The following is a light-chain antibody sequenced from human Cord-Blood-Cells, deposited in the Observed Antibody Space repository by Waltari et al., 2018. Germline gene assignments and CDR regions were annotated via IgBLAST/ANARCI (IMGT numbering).Light chain of an antibody. CDR3: CSYAGSYKGV. CDR1: SGDVGGYDY. Sequence: QPTLTQPRSVSGSPGQSVTIPCTRTSGDVGGYDYVSWYEQHPGIASKLLIYDVSKRPSGVPDRFSGAKSGNTASLTISGLQADDEADYYCCSYAGSYKGVFGTGTKVTVL. J-gene: IGLJ1*01. CDR2: DVS. V-gene: IGLV2-11*01.